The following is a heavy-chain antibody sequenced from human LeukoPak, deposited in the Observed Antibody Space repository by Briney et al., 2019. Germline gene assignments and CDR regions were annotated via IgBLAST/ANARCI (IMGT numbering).Heavy chain of an antibody. D-gene: IGHD1-14*01. Sequence: GGSLRLSCAASGFAFDDYTMHWVRQAPGTGLESVALINWDGRNSHYSDSVRGRFTISRDNTKNSLYLQMNNLRTEDTALYYCARDPRAGYLDNWGRGTLVTVSS. CDR3: ARDPRAGYLDN. CDR1: GFAFDDYT. J-gene: IGHJ4*02. CDR2: INWDGRNS. V-gene: IGHV3-43*01.